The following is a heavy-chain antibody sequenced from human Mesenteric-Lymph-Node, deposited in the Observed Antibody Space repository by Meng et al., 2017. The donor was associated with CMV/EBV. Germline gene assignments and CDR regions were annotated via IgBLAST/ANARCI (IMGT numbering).Heavy chain of an antibody. D-gene: IGHD2-8*02. CDR3: ARGGIVLRDY. CDR1: GFTFSSYS. Sequence: GESLKISCAASGFTFSSYSMNWVRQAPGKGLEWVSSISSSSSYIYYADSVKGRFTISRDNAKNSLYLQMNSLRAEDTAVYYCARGGIVLRDYWGQGTLVTVSS. J-gene: IGHJ4*02. V-gene: IGHV3-21*01. CDR2: ISSSSSYI.